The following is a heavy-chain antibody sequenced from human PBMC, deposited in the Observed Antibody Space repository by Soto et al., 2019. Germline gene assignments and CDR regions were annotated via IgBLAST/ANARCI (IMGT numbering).Heavy chain of an antibody. CDR1: GYSFTSYW. J-gene: IGHJ6*02. CDR2: IDPSDSYT. CDR3: ARQSDSSGYYYYYGMDV. D-gene: IGHD3-22*01. V-gene: IGHV5-10-1*01. Sequence: PGESLKISCKGSGYSFTSYWISWVRQMPGKGLEWMGRIDPSDSYTNYSPSFQGHVTISADKSISTAYLQWSSLKASDTAMYYCARQSDSSGYYYYYGMDVWGHGTTVTVSS.